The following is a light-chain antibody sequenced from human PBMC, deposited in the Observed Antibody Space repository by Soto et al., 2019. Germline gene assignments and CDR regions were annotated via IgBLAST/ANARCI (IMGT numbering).Light chain of an antibody. CDR3: QQRAGSST. J-gene: IGKJ5*01. CDR1: QTVSNQ. Sequence: EIVLTQSPVTLYLSPVERATLSCRASQTVSNQLAWYQQKPGQAPRLLIYDASTGIPARFSGSGSGTDFTLTLSSLEPEDFAVYYCQQRAGSSTFGQGTRLEIK. V-gene: IGKV3-11*01. CDR2: DA.